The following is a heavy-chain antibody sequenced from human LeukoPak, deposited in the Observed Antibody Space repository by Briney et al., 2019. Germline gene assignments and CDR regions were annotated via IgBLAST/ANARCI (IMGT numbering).Heavy chain of an antibody. V-gene: IGHV3-49*04. J-gene: IGHJ4*02. Sequence: HPGRSLRLSCTTSGFSFGDYAMSWVRQAPGKGLEWVGFIRSKTYRGTAEYAASVKGRFTISGDDSKSIAYLQANSLKTDDTAVYYCTSVYDTSAYYHSGVDYWGQGTLVTVSS. CDR3: TSVYDTSAYYHSGVDY. CDR1: GFSFGDYA. D-gene: IGHD3-22*01. CDR2: IRSKTYRGTA.